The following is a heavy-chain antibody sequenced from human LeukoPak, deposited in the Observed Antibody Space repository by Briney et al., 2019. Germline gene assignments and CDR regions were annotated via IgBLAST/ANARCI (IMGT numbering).Heavy chain of an antibody. CDR1: GFTLSNYG. V-gene: IGHV3-33*01. J-gene: IGHJ4*02. D-gene: IGHD2-2*01. CDR2: IQYDGSKT. Sequence: GGSLRLSCAASGFTLSNYGMHWVRQAPGKGLEWVAGIQYDGSKTYYGDSVEGRFTISRDNSKNTLYLQTNSLRVEDTAVYYCARDYCRSPTCLDYWGQGTLVTASS. CDR3: ARDYCRSPTCLDY.